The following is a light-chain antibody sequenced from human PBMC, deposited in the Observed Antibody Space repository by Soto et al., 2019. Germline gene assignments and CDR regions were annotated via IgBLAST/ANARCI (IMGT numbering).Light chain of an antibody. CDR3: HQSFSSPRT. J-gene: IGKJ1*01. CDR2: AAS. CDR1: EGISSY. Sequence: DIQMTQSPSSLSASVEDRVTITCRASEGISSYLNWYQLKKGTAPKILIYAASNLQSGVPPRFSGSGSGKDFTLPIAALQPDDFETYYCHQSFSSPRTFGQGTKVDIK. V-gene: IGKV1-39*01.